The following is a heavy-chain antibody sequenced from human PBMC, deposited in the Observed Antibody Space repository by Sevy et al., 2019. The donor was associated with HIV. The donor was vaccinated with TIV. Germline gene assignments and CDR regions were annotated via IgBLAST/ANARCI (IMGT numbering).Heavy chain of an antibody. V-gene: IGHV3-30*18. Sequence: GGSLRLSCAASGFTFSSYGMHWVRQAPGKGLEWVAVISYDGSNKYYADSVKGRFTISRDNSKNTLYLQMNGLRAEDTAGYYCAKDEPWYSSSWYTPLDYWGQGTLVTVSS. D-gene: IGHD6-13*01. J-gene: IGHJ4*02. CDR2: ISYDGSNK. CDR1: GFTFSSYG. CDR3: AKDEPWYSSSWYTPLDY.